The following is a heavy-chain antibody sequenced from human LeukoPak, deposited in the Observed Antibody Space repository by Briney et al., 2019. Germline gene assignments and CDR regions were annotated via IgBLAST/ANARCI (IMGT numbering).Heavy chain of an antibody. D-gene: IGHD2-2*01. CDR1: GFTFSSYG. CDR3: AKDYRRYCSSTSCQPFDY. Sequence: PGRSLRLSCAASGFTFSSYGMYWVRQAPGKGLEWVAVISYDGSNKYYADSVKGRFTISRDNSKNTLYLQMNSLRAEDTAVYYCAKDYRRYCSSTSCQPFDYWGQGTLVTVSS. V-gene: IGHV3-30*18. CDR2: ISYDGSNK. J-gene: IGHJ4*02.